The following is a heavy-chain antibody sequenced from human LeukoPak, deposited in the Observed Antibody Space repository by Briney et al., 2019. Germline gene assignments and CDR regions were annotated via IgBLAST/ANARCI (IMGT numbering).Heavy chain of an antibody. CDR2: IIPILGIA. Sequence: GASVKVSCKTSGGTFSSYTISWVRQAPGQGLEWMGRIIPILGIANYAQKFQGRVTITADKSTSTAYMELSSLRSEDTAVYYCARAFSGYDYDYWGQGTLVTVSP. CDR1: GGTFSSYT. V-gene: IGHV1-69*02. CDR3: ARAFSGYDYDY. D-gene: IGHD5-12*01. J-gene: IGHJ4*02.